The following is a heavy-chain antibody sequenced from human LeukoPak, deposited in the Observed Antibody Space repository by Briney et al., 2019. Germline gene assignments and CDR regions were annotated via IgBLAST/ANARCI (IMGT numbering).Heavy chain of an antibody. V-gene: IGHV1-69*05. Sequence: ASVKVSCKASGGTFGSYAISRVRQAPGQGLEWMGGIIPIFGTANYAQKFQGRVTITTDESTSTAYMELSSLRSEDTAVYYCARGLDERYYYDGSGYGDAFDIWGQGTMVTVSS. CDR3: ARGLDERYYYDGSGYGDAFDI. CDR1: GGTFGSYA. CDR2: IIPIFGTA. J-gene: IGHJ3*02. D-gene: IGHD3-22*01.